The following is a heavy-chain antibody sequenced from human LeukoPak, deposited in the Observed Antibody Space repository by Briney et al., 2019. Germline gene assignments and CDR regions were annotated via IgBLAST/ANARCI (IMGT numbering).Heavy chain of an antibody. CDR1: GFTFSNAW. D-gene: IGHD3-10*01. CDR2: IKSKTDGGTT. Sequence: GGSLRLSCAASGFTFSNAWMSWVRQAPGKGLEWVGRIKSKTDGGTTDYAAPVKGRFTISRDDSKNTLYLQMNSLKTEDTAVYYCILIGGFGELLRDYWGQGTLVTVSS. V-gene: IGHV3-15*01. CDR3: ILIGGFGELLRDY. J-gene: IGHJ4*02.